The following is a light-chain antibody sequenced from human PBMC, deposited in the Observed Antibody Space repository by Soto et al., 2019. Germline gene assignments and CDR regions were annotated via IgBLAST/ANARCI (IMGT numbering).Light chain of an antibody. J-gene: IGLJ2*01. CDR1: SSDVGGYNY. Sequence: QSALTQPRSVSGSTGQSVSISCTGTSSDVGGYNYVSWYQQHPGKAPKLMIYDVSKRPSGVPDRFSGSKSGNTASLTISGLQAEAEADYYCCSYAGSYTLVFCGGTKLTVL. CDR3: CSYAGSYTLV. V-gene: IGLV2-11*01. CDR2: DVS.